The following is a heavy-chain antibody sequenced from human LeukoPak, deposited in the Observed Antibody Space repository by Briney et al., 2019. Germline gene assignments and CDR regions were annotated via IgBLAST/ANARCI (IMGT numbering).Heavy chain of an antibody. CDR1: GFTFSDYY. D-gene: IGHD3-10*01. CDR2: IISSSSYT. CDR3: ARDFGANNWFDP. J-gene: IGHJ5*02. Sequence: GGSLRLSCAASGFTFSDYYMSWIRQAPGKGLEWVSYIISSSSYTNYADSAKGRFTISRDNAKNSLYLQMNSLRAEDTAVYYCARDFGANNWFDPWGQGTLVTVSS. V-gene: IGHV3-11*06.